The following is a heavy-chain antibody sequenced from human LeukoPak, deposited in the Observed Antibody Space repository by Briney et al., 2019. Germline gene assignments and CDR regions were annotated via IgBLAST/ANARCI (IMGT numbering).Heavy chain of an antibody. CDR2: ISGSGGST. CDR3: VKSLYYYDSSGYYSFDY. Sequence: GGSLRLSCAASGFTFSSYAMSWVRQAPGKGLEWVSAISGSGGSTYYADSVKGRFTISRDNSKNTLYLQMNSLRAEDTAVYYCVKSLYYYDSSGYYSFDYWGQGTLVTVSS. J-gene: IGHJ4*02. CDR1: GFTFSSYA. V-gene: IGHV3-23*01. D-gene: IGHD3-22*01.